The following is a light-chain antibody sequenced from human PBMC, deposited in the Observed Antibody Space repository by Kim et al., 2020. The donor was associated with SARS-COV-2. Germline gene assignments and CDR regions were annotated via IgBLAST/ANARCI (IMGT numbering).Light chain of an antibody. CDR1: SGHSSYA. Sequence: QPVLTQSPSASAPLGASVKLTCTLSSGHSSYAIAWHQQQPEKGPRYLMRLNSDGSHSKGDGIPDRFSGSSSGAERYLTISSLQAEDEADYYCQTWGTGIVFGGGTQLTVL. J-gene: IGLJ2*01. V-gene: IGLV4-69*01. CDR2: LNSDGSH. CDR3: QTWGTGIV.